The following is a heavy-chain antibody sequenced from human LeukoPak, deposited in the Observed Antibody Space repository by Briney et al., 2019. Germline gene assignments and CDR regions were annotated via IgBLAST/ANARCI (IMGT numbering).Heavy chain of an antibody. D-gene: IGHD4-17*01. CDR3: ARVMTTVTNGWFDP. V-gene: IGHV3-21*01. J-gene: IGHJ5*02. Sequence: GGSLRLSCAASGFTFSSYSMNWVRQAPGKGLEWVSSISSSSSYIYYAGSVKGRFTISRDNAKNSLYLQMNSLRAEDTAVYYCARVMTTVTNGWFDPWGQGTLVTVSS. CDR1: GFTFSSYS. CDR2: ISSSSSYI.